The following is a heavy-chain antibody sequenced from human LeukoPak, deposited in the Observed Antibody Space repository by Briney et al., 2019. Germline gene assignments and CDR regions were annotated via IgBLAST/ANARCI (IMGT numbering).Heavy chain of an antibody. D-gene: IGHD6-13*01. Sequence: GGSLRLSCAASGNYWMHWVRQAPGRGLEWVSGISDYGRTTYYADSVKGRFTVSRDNSRNTAYLQMNGLRAEDTAIYFCSIDRERDDSSRVFWGQGTLVTVSS. CDR2: ISDYGRTT. CDR3: SIDRERDDSSRVF. V-gene: IGHV3-23*01. CDR1: GNYW. J-gene: IGHJ4*02.